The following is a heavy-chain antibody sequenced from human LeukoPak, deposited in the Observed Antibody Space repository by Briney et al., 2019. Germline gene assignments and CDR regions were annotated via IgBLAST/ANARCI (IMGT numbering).Heavy chain of an antibody. J-gene: IGHJ4*02. CDR2: FYLPRSGN. CDR3: ARLKDTSNGFDY. CDR1: GYDFATYW. V-gene: IGHV5-51*01. Sequence: GESLKISCQGSGYDFATYWIGWVRQVPGKGLEWMGLFYLPRSGNRYSPSFQGQVTISADKSISTAYLQWSSLKASDTAMYYCARLKDTSNGFDYWGQGTLVTVSS.